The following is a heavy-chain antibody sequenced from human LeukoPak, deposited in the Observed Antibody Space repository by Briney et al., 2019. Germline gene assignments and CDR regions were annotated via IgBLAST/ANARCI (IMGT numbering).Heavy chain of an antibody. V-gene: IGHV4-39*01. CDR3: ARVWGYCSGGSCYRGYYFDY. J-gene: IGHJ4*02. D-gene: IGHD2-15*01. CDR2: IYYSGST. Sequence: SETLSLTCTVSGGSISSSSYYWGWIRQPPGKGLEWLGSIYYSGSTYYNPSLKSRVTISVDTSKNQFSLKLSSVTAADTAVYYCARVWGYCSGGSCYRGYYFDYWGQGTLVTVSS. CDR1: GGSISSSSYY.